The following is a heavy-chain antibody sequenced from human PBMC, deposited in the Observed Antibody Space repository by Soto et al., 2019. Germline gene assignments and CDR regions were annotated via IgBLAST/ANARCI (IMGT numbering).Heavy chain of an antibody. CDR1: GGSISSYY. D-gene: IGHD6-13*01. Sequence: SETLSLTCTVSGGSISSYYWSWIRQPPGKGLEWVGYIYYSGSTNYNPSLKSRVTISVDTSKNQFSLKLSSVTAADTAVYFCAREGNLGSWIQTIASWGQGTLVIGSS. CDR2: IYYSGST. CDR3: AREGNLGSWIQTIAS. J-gene: IGHJ4*02. V-gene: IGHV4-59*01.